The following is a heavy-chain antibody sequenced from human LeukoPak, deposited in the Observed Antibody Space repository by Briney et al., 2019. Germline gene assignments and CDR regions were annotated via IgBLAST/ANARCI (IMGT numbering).Heavy chain of an antibody. CDR2: IYTSGNT. Sequence: PSETLSLTCTVSGGSISSYYWSWIRQPAGKGLEWIGRIYTSGNTKYNPSLKSRVSMSVDTSKNQFSLKLSSVTAADTAVYYCARGNFQYGDPVFDYWGQGTLVTVSS. CDR3: ARGNFQYGDPVFDY. CDR1: GGSISSYY. J-gene: IGHJ4*02. V-gene: IGHV4-4*07. D-gene: IGHD4-17*01.